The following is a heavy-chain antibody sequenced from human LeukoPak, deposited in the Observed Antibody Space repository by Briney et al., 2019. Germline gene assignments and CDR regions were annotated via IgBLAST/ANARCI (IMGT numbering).Heavy chain of an antibody. J-gene: IGHJ5*02. D-gene: IGHD6-6*01. CDR1: GGSISSYY. Sequence: SETLSLTCTVSGGSISSYYWSWIRQPPEKGLEWIGYIYYSGSTNYNPSLKSRVTISVDTSKNQFSLKLSSVTAAATAVYYCAGDRYSSSSGWFDPWGQGTLVTVSS. CDR2: IYYSGST. CDR3: AGDRYSSSSGWFDP. V-gene: IGHV4-59*01.